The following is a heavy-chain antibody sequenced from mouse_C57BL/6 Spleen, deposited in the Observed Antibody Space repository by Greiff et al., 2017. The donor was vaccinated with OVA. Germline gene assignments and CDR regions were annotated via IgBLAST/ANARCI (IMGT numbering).Heavy chain of an antibody. CDR1: GYTFTDYN. CDR2: INPNNGGT. Sequence: EVMLQQSGPELVKPGASVKIPCKASGYTFTDYNMDWVKQSHGKSLEWIGDINPNNGGTIYNQKFKGKATLTVDKSSSTAYMELRSLTSEDTAVYYCARSRAAPYAMDYWGQGTSVTVSS. V-gene: IGHV1-18*01. J-gene: IGHJ4*01. D-gene: IGHD3-1*01. CDR3: ARSRAAPYAMDY.